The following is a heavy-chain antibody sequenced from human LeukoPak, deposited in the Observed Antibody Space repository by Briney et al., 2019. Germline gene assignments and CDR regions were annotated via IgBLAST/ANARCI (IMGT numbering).Heavy chain of an antibody. J-gene: IGHJ6*03. Sequence: SETLSLTCTVSAGSISIDYWSWIRQAPGKGLEYIGYTSYSGSTNYNPSLKSRVTFSLDMSKNHFSLKLSSVTAADTAVYYCARNGYSGYDLEFRYYYYYMDVWGKGTTVTVSS. D-gene: IGHD5-12*01. CDR2: TSYSGST. V-gene: IGHV4-59*01. CDR3: ARNGYSGYDLEFRYYYYYMDV. CDR1: AGSISIDY.